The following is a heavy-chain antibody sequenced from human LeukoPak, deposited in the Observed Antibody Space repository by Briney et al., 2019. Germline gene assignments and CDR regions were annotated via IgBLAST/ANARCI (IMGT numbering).Heavy chain of an antibody. Sequence: PGGSLRLSCAASGFTFSSYEMNSVRQAPGKGLERNSYISSSGSTIYHADSVKGRFTISRDNAKNSLYLQMNSLRAEDTAVYYCAKNYDFWSGYPDYYYYGMDVWGQGTTVTVSS. J-gene: IGHJ6*02. V-gene: IGHV3-48*03. CDR1: GFTFSSYE. CDR3: AKNYDFWSGYPDYYYYGMDV. D-gene: IGHD3-3*01. CDR2: ISSSGSTI.